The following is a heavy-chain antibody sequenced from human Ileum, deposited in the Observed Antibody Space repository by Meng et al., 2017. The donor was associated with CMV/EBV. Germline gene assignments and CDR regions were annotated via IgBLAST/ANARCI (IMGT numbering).Heavy chain of an antibody. CDR1: GDSVSTNNVA. CDR3: ARESELLRFDH. V-gene: IGHV6-1*01. J-gene: IGHJ4*02. CDR2: TAYRSKWDY. D-gene: IGHD6-6*01. Sequence: QIQLQQSGPRLVKPSQTLSLTCDISGDSVSTNNVAWNWIRQSPLRGLEWLGRTAYRSKWDYEYSVSVKSRITISPDPSKNQFSLQLRSVTPEDTAVYYCARESELLRFDHWGQGTLVTVSS.